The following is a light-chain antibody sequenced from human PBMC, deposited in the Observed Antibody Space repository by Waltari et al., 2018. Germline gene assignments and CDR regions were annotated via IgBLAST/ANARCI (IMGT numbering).Light chain of an antibody. CDR1: SGSHSFSHP. Sequence: QTLVPQAPSLSVSPGGTVPLTCALNSGSHSFSHPPPWYRQTPGQAPRTVIYTTNTRSSGVPDRFSGSIVGSKAALTITGAQADDESHYYCVLYLGSDNWMFGGGTKLTVL. CDR2: TTN. CDR3: VLYLGSDNWM. V-gene: IGLV8-61*01. J-gene: IGLJ3*02.